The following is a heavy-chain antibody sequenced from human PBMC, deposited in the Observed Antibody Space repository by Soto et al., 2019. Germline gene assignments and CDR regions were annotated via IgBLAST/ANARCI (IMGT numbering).Heavy chain of an antibody. CDR2: ISYDGSNK. V-gene: IGHV3-30-3*01. D-gene: IGHD2-15*01. CDR1: GFTFSSYA. Sequence: GGSLRLSCAASGFTFSSYAMHWVRQAPGKGLEWVAVISYDGSNKYYADSVKGRFTISRDNSKNTLYLQMNSLRAEDTAVYYCAREEGYCSGGSCYDEGGMDVWGQGTTVTVSS. CDR3: AREEGYCSGGSCYDEGGMDV. J-gene: IGHJ6*02.